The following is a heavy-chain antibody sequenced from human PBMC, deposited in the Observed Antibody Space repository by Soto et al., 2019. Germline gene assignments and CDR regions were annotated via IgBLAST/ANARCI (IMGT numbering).Heavy chain of an antibody. CDR1: GGSISSYY. CDR2: IYYSGST. V-gene: IGHV4-59*01. CDR3: ARGGEDYYYYYMDV. Sequence: QVQLQESGPGLVKPSETLSLTCTVSGGSISSYYWSWIRQPPGKGLEWIGYIYYSGSTNYNPSLKSRVTISVDTSKNQFSLKLSSVTAADTAVYYCARGGEDYYYYYMDVWGKGTTVTVSS. J-gene: IGHJ6*03. D-gene: IGHD3-10*01.